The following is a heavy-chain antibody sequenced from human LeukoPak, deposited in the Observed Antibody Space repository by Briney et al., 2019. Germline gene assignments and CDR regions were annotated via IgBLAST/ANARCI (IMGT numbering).Heavy chain of an antibody. Sequence: PGGSLRLSCATSRFFFNTYGMHWVRQAPGKGLEWVAVIWYDGSNREYVDSVKGRFTISRDNSKNTLYLQLNRLRAEDTAVYYCVRRGAGDTFDIWGQGTMVTVSS. CDR2: IWYDGSNR. CDR3: VRRGAGDTFDI. D-gene: IGHD6-13*01. CDR1: RFFFNTYG. J-gene: IGHJ3*02. V-gene: IGHV3-33*01.